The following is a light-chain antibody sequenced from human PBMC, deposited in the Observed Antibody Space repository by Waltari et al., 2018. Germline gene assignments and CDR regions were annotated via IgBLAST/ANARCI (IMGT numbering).Light chain of an antibody. V-gene: IGKV3-20*01. CDR1: QSISKY. CDR3: QNHERLPAT. Sequence: VLTQSPGTLSLSPGETATLSCRASQSISKYLVWYQQRPGHAPRLLIYAASTRATGVPGRFGGSGYGTDFTLTISRLEPEDFAVYYCQNHERLPATFGQGTKVEIK. J-gene: IGKJ1*01. CDR2: AAS.